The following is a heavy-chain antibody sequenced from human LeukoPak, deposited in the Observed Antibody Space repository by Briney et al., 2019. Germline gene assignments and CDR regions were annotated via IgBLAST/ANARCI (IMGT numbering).Heavy chain of an antibody. Sequence: EPSQTLSLTCTVSGGSISSGSYYWSWIRQPAGKGLEWIGRIYTSGSTNYNPSLKSRVTISVDTSKNQFSLKLSSVTAADTAVYYCARGGLTAMVKDDYYYMDVWGKGTTVTVSS. CDR3: ARGGLTAMVKDDYYYMDV. V-gene: IGHV4-61*02. D-gene: IGHD5-18*01. CDR1: GGSISSGSYY. J-gene: IGHJ6*03. CDR2: IYTSGST.